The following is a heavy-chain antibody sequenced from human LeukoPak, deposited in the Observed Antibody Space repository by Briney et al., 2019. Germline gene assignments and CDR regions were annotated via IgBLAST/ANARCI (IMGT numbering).Heavy chain of an antibody. CDR3: ARVGMVRGALLGY. V-gene: IGHV4-39*07. J-gene: IGHJ4*02. Sequence: SETLSLTCTVSGGSISSSSYYWGWIRQPPGKGLEWIGSIYYSGSTYYNPSLKSRVTISVDTSKNQFSLKLSSVTAADTAVYYCARVGMVRGALLGYWGQGTLVTVSS. CDR2: IYYSGST. D-gene: IGHD3-10*01. CDR1: GGSISSSSYY.